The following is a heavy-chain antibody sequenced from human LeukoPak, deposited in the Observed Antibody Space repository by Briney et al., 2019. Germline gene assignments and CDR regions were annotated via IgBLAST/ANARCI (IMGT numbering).Heavy chain of an antibody. CDR2: IRYDGSNK. J-gene: IGHJ4*02. V-gene: IGHV3-30*02. D-gene: IGHD2-2*01. CDR1: GFTFSSYG. Sequence: GGSLRLSCAASGFTFSSYGMHWVRQAPGKGLEWVAFIRYDGSNKNYADSVKGRFTISRDNSENTLSLQMNSLRPEDTALYFCAKGYCSGTSCYSGLDWGQGTLVTVSS. CDR3: AKGYCSGTSCYSGLD.